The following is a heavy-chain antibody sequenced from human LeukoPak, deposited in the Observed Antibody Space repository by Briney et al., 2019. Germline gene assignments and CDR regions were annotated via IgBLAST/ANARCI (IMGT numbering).Heavy chain of an antibody. V-gene: IGHV5-10-1*01. CDR1: GYIFTSYW. D-gene: IGHD5-18*01. CDR3: ARRGRNSSNFDF. CDR2: IDPTDSYT. Sequence: GSLKISCKGSGYIFTSYWITWVRQMPGKGLEWMGMIDPTDSYTNYSPSFQGHVTISTDKSISTAYLQWSSLKASDTAIYYCARRGRNSSNFDFWGQGTLVTVSS. J-gene: IGHJ4*02.